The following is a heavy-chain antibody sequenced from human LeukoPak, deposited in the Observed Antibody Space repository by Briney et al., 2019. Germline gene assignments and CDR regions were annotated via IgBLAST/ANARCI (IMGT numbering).Heavy chain of an antibody. CDR2: ISSSGSTI. V-gene: IGHV3-48*03. CDR3: ARDRDGFDY. J-gene: IGHJ4*02. Sequence: XSGFXFSXYEMNWVRQAPGKGLEWVSYISSSGSTIYYADSVKGRFTISRDNAKNSLYLQMNSLRAEDTAVYYCARDRDGFDYWGQGTLVTVSS. CDR1: GFXFSXYE. D-gene: IGHD3-10*01.